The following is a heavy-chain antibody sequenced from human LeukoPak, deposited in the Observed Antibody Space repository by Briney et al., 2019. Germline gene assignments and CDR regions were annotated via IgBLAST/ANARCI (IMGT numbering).Heavy chain of an antibody. CDR1: GYTFINYD. V-gene: IGHV1-8*01. CDR2: TNPNTGKS. Sequence: GASVKVSCKASGYTFINYDINWVRQAAGQGLEWMAWTNPNTGKSGYAQRFQGRVTVTRDTSIDTAYMELSNLGSDDTAVYYCARKTCTSTSCLHPWGQGTLVTVSS. D-gene: IGHD2-2*01. CDR3: ARKTCTSTSCLHP. J-gene: IGHJ5*02.